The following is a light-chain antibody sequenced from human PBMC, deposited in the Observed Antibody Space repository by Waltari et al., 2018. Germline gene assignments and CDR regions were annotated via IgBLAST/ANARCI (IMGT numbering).Light chain of an antibody. CDR3: QQYYSTLRT. J-gene: IGKJ1*01. CDR2: WAS. V-gene: IGKV4-1*01. Sequence: DIVMTQSPDSLAVSLGERATINCKSSQSVLYSSNNKNYLAWYQQKPGQPPKLLMYWASTRESGVPARFSGSGSGTDFTLTISSLQAEDVAVYYCQQYYSTLRTFGQGTKVEIK. CDR1: QSVLYSSNNKNY.